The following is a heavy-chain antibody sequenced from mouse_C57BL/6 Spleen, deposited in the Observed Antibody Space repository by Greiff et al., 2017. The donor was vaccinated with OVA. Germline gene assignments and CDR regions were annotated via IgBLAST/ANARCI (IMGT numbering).Heavy chain of an antibody. CDR2: IYPSDSET. J-gene: IGHJ1*03. Sequence: QVQLQQPGAELVRPGSSVKLSCKASGYTFTSYWMDWVKQRPGQGLEWIGNIYPSDSETHYNQKFKDKATLTVDKSSSTAYMQLSSLTSEDSAVYYCARRAITTVVANWYFDVWGTGTTVTVSS. CDR1: GYTFTSYW. CDR3: ARRAITTVVANWYFDV. D-gene: IGHD1-1*01. V-gene: IGHV1-61*01.